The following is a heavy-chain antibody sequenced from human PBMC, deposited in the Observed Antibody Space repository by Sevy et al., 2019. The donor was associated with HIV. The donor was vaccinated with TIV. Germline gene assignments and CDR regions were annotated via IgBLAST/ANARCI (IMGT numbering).Heavy chain of an antibody. CDR1: GFTFSRYD. V-gene: IGHV3-13*01. Sequence: GGSLRLSCAASGFTFSRYDMHWVRQATGKGLEWVSSIGTAGDTYYPGSVKGRFTISIENAKKSLYLQMNSLRAGETAVYYCARGTRYSGSYYLGDDAFDIWGQGTMVTVSS. D-gene: IGHD1-26*01. CDR3: ARGTRYSGSYYLGDDAFDI. CDR2: IGTAGDT. J-gene: IGHJ3*02.